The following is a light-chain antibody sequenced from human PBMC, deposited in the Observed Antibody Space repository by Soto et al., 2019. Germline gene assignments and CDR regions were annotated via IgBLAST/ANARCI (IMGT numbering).Light chain of an antibody. Sequence: QSALTQPASVSGSLGQSITISCTGSSSDVGTYYFVSWYQQHPGKVPKLMIYEGTKRPSGVSDRFSGSKSGNTASMTISGLQAEDEANYYCSSYTSSSTLVFGTGTKLTVL. CDR2: EGT. J-gene: IGLJ1*01. V-gene: IGLV2-14*02. CDR1: SSDVGTYYF. CDR3: SSYTSSSTLV.